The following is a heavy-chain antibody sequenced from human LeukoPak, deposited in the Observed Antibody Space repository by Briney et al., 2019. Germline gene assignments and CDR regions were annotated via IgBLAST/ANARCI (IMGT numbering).Heavy chain of an antibody. J-gene: IGHJ5*02. CDR2: IYYSGST. V-gene: IGHV4-59*01. Sequence: SETLSLTCTVSGGSITSYYWSWIRQPPGKGLEWIGYIYYSGSTNYNPSLKSRVTMSVDTSKNEFSLKLTSVTAADTAMYYCARVVRGAVTSNWFDPWGQGTLVTVSS. CDR1: GGSITSYY. D-gene: IGHD4-17*01. CDR3: ARVVRGAVTSNWFDP.